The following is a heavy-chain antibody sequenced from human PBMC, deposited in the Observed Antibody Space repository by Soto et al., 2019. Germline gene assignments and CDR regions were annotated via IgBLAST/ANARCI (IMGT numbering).Heavy chain of an antibody. CDR2: ISGSADST. CDR3: AARPLRNVLFDY. V-gene: IGHV3-23*01. CDR1: GFSFSSFA. J-gene: IGHJ4*02. Sequence: PGGSLRLSCAASGFSFSSFAMNWVRQAPGKGLEWVSIISGSADSTFYADSVKGRFTISRDNSKNTLYLQMNSLRAEDTAVYYCAARPLRNVLFDYWGQGTLVSVSS.